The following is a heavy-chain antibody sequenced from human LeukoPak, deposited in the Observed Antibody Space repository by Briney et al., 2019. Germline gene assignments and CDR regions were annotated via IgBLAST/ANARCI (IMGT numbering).Heavy chain of an antibody. D-gene: IGHD2-2*01. Sequence: SVKVSCKASGYTFTGYYMHWVRQAPGQGLEWMGGIIPIFGTANYAQKFQGRVTITADESTSTAYMELSSLRSEDTAVYYCARDCSSTSCSDYWGQGTLVTVPS. CDR3: ARDCSSTSCSDY. J-gene: IGHJ4*02. V-gene: IGHV1-69*13. CDR1: GYTFTGYY. CDR2: IIPIFGTA.